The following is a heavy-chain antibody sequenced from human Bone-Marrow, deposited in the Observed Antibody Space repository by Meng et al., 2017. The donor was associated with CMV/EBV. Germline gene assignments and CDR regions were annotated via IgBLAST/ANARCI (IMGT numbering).Heavy chain of an antibody. J-gene: IGHJ4*02. CDR3: ARGGYYDFWSGYYTSPFDY. CDR1: GFTFSSYA. D-gene: IGHD3-3*01. CDR2: ISGSSTTT. Sequence: GESLKISCAASGFTFSSYAMSWIRQAPGKGPEWLSYISGSSTTTYYADSVKGRFTISRDNAKKSLYLQMNSLRAEDTAVYYCARGGYYDFWSGYYTSPFDYWGQGTLVTVSS. V-gene: IGHV3-11*01.